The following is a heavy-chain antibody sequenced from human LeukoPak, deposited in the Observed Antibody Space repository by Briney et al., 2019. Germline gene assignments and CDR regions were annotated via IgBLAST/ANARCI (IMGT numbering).Heavy chain of an antibody. CDR3: ARSDGGRLLDY. V-gene: IGHV3-9*01. CDR2: ISWNSGSI. D-gene: IGHD3-3*01. J-gene: IGHJ4*02. CDR1: GFTFDDYA. Sequence: GRSLRLSCAASGFTFDDYAMHWVRQAPGKGLEWVSGISWNSGSIGYADSVKGRFTISRDNAKNTLYLQMNSLRAEDTAVYYCARSDGGRLLDYWGQGTLVTVSS.